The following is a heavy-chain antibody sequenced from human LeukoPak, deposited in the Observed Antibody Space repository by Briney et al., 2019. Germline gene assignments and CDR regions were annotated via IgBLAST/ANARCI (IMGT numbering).Heavy chain of an antibody. Sequence: GGSLRLSCAASGFTFSSYSMNWVRQAPGKGLEWVSSISSSSSYIYYADSVKGRFTISRDNAKNSLYLQMNSLRAEDTAVYYCAGAITGTTAFDYWGQGTLVTVSS. J-gene: IGHJ4*02. D-gene: IGHD1-20*01. V-gene: IGHV3-21*01. CDR1: GFTFSSYS. CDR3: AGAITGTTAFDY. CDR2: ISSSSSYI.